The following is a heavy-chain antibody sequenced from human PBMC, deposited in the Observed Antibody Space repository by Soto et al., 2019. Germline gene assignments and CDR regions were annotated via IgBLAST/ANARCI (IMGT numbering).Heavy chain of an antibody. CDR3: ATIQGYCSGGSCYWFDP. V-gene: IGHV1-24*01. J-gene: IGHJ5*02. CDR2: FDPEDGET. D-gene: IGHD2-15*01. Sequence: ASVKVSCKVSGYTLTELSMHWGRQAPGKGLEWMGGFDPEDGETIYAQKFQGRVTMTEDTSTDTAYMELSSLRSEDTAVYYCATIQGYCSGGSCYWFDPWGQGTLVTVSS. CDR1: GYTLTELS.